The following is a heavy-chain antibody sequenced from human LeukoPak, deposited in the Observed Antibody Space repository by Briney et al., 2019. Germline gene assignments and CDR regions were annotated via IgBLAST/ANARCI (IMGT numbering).Heavy chain of an antibody. V-gene: IGHV4-59*01. CDR3: ARVRGRNYGSGPRTDYYYYYMDV. CDR1: GGSINSYH. D-gene: IGHD3-10*01. J-gene: IGHJ6*03. Sequence: SETLSLTCTVSGGSINSYHWSWIRQPPGKGLEWVGYIYDTGSTNYSPSLRSRVTISVDTSKNQFSLKLSSVTAADTAVYYCARVRGRNYGSGPRTDYYYYYMDVWGKGTTVTVSS. CDR2: IYDTGST.